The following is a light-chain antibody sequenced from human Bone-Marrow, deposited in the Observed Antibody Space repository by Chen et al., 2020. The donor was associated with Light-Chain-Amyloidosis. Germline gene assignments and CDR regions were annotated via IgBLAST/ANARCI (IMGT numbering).Light chain of an antibody. Sequence: EIVLTQSPVTLSLFPGEGANLSCRASQTISSNYLTWYQQKFGQAPRLLIYGSSSRATGIPDRFTGSGSGTDFTLTINRLEPEDFAMYYCQQYGTSPLTFGGGTKVEIK. J-gene: IGKJ4*01. CDR3: QQYGTSPLT. CDR1: QTISSNY. V-gene: IGKV3-20*01. CDR2: GSS.